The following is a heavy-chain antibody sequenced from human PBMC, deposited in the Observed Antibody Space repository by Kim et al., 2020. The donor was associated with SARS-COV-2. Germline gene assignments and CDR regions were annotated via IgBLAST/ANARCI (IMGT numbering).Heavy chain of an antibody. J-gene: IGHJ6*03. CDR3: ARAFLEWLLATTYYYYYMDV. Sequence: RCTISRDNSKNTLYLQMNSLRAEDTAVYYCARAFLEWLLATTYYYYYMDVWGKGTTVTVSS. D-gene: IGHD3-3*01. V-gene: IGHV3-30*01.